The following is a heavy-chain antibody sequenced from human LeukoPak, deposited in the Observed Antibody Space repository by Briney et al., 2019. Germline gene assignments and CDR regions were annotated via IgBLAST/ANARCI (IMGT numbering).Heavy chain of an antibody. CDR2: IGGSGGST. J-gene: IGHJ4*02. CDR1: GFTFSSYA. V-gene: IGHV3-23*01. D-gene: IGHD4-17*01. CDR3: AKDMGYGDYEGNFDY. Sequence: GGPLRLSCAASGFTFSSYAMSWVRQAPGKGLEWVSSIGGSGGSTYYADSVKGRFTISRDNSKNTLYLRMNGLRAEDTAVYYCAKDMGYGDYEGNFDYWGQGTLVTVSS.